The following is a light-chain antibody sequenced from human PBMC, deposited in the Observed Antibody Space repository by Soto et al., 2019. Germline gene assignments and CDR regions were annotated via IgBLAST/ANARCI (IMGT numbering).Light chain of an antibody. J-gene: IGKJ5*01. V-gene: IGKV1-39*01. CDR2: AAS. CDR1: QSISSY. CDR3: QQSYSTPIT. Sequence: DIQMTQSPSSLAASGDSIVISTRRASQSISSYLNWYQQKPGKAPKLLIYAASSLQSGVPSRFSGSGSGTDFTLTISSLQPEDFATYYCQQSYSTPITFGRGTRLEIK.